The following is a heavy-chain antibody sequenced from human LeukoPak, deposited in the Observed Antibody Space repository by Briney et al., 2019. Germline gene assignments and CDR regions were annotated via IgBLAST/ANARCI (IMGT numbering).Heavy chain of an antibody. CDR1: GGSISSSSYY. J-gene: IGHJ5*02. CDR2: IYYSGST. V-gene: IGHV4-39*07. CDR3: ARDHLDDCGDLNWFDP. Sequence: SETLSLTCTVSGGSISSSSYYWGWIRQPPGKGLEWIGSIYYSGSTYYNPSLKSRVTISVDTSKNQFSLKLSSVTAADTAVYCCARDHLDDCGDLNWFDPWGQGTLVTVSS. D-gene: IGHD4-17*01.